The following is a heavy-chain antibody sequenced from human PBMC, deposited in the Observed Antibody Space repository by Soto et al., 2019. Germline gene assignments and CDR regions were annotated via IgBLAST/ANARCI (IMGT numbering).Heavy chain of an antibody. CDR3: VKDGAVTDYPYLDS. V-gene: IGHV3-43*01. Sequence: EVQMVESGGVVVQPGGSLRLSCAASGFTFDDYSVHWVRQAPGKGLEWVSLISWDGYSTFYADSVKGRFTISRDNSKNSLYLQMNSPTTEDTAFYYWVKDGAVTDYPYLDSWGQGALVTVSS. CDR2: ISWDGYST. CDR1: GFTFDDYS. J-gene: IGHJ4*02. D-gene: IGHD4-17*01.